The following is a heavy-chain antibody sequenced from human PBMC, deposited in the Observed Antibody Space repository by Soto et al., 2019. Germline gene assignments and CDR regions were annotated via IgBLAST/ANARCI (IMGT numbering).Heavy chain of an antibody. CDR3: AKASNYDFWSGYYFDY. CDR2: ISWNSGSI. J-gene: IGHJ4*02. D-gene: IGHD3-3*01. CDR1: GFTFDDYA. V-gene: IGHV3-9*01. Sequence: GGSLRLSCAASGFTFDDYAMHWVRQAPGKGLEWVSGISWNSGSIGYADSVKGRFTISRDNAKNSLYLQMNSLRAEDTALYYCAKASNYDFWSGYYFDYWGQGTLVTVSS.